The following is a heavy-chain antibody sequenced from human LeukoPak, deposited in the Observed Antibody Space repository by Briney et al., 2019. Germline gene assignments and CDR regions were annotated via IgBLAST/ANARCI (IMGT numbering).Heavy chain of an antibody. CDR2: INTVSGII. V-gene: IGHV3-48*02. Sequence: GGSLRLSCAASGFTFRSYSVNWVRQAPGKGLEWISYINTVSGIISYADSVKGRFTISADNAKNSLYQQMNSLRDEDTAVYYCARDDAYAFDIWGQGTMVTVSS. J-gene: IGHJ3*02. D-gene: IGHD2-21*01. CDR3: ARDDAYAFDI. CDR1: GFTFRSYS.